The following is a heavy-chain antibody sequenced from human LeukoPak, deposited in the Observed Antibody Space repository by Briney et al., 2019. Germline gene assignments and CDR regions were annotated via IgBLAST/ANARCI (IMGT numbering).Heavy chain of an antibody. CDR1: GFTFSSYS. Sequence: GGSLRLSCAASGFTFSSYSMNWDRQAPGKGLEWVSSISSGSSYIYYADSVKGRFTISRDNAKNSLYLQMNSLGAEDTAVYYCARAPAYYDFWSIDYWGQGTLVTVSS. J-gene: IGHJ4*02. V-gene: IGHV3-21*01. CDR2: ISSGSSYI. CDR3: ARAPAYYDFWSIDY. D-gene: IGHD3-3*01.